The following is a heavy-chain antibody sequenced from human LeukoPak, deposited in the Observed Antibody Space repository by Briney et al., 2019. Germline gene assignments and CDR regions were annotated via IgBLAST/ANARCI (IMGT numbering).Heavy chain of an antibody. CDR3: ARETGVASYYYYYMDV. Sequence: ASVKVSCKASGYTFTSYDINWVRQATGQGLEWMGWMNPNSGNTGYAQKFQGRVTMTRNTSISTAYMEPSSLRSEDTAVYYCARETGVASYYYYYMDVWGKGTTVTVSS. D-gene: IGHD5-12*01. V-gene: IGHV1-8*01. CDR2: MNPNSGNT. CDR1: GYTFTSYD. J-gene: IGHJ6*03.